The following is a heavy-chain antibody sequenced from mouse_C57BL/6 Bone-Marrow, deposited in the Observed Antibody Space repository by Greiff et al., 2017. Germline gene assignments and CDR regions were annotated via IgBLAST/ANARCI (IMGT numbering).Heavy chain of an antibody. CDR2: ISSGGSYT. V-gene: IGHV5-6*01. CDR1: GFTFSSYG. D-gene: IGHD4-1*01. Sequence: EVNLVESGGDLVKPGGSLKLSCAASGFTFSSYGMSWVRQTPDKRLEWVATISSGGSYTYYPDSVKGRFTISRDNAKNTLYLQMSSLKSEDTAMYYCASNWDGAMDYWGQGTSVTVSS. J-gene: IGHJ4*01. CDR3: ASNWDGAMDY.